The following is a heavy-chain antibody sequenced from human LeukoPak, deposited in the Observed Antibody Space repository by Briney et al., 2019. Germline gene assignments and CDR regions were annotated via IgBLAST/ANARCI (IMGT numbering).Heavy chain of an antibody. CDR2: MNPNSGNT. CDR3: ARRQQLVRAFDI. CDR1: GYTFTSYD. Sequence: ASVKASCKASGYTFTSYDINWVRQATGQGLEWMGWMNPNSGNTGYAQKFQGRVTMTRNTSISTAYMELSSLRSEDTAVYYCARRQQLVRAFDIWGQGTMVTVSS. D-gene: IGHD6-13*01. J-gene: IGHJ3*02. V-gene: IGHV1-8*01.